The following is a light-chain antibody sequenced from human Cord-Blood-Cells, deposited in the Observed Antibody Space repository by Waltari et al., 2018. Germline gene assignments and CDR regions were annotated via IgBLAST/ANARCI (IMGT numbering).Light chain of an antibody. CDR3: MQALQTPPYS. Sequence: DIVMTQSPLSLPVTPGEPASISCRSSQSLLHSNGYNYLDWYLQKPGQSPQILIYLGSNRASGVPDRLIGSGSGTKFTMKIGRVEAEDVGVYYCMQALQTPPYSFGQGTKLEIK. CDR1: QSLLHSNGYNY. CDR2: LGS. V-gene: IGKV2-28*01. J-gene: IGKJ2*03.